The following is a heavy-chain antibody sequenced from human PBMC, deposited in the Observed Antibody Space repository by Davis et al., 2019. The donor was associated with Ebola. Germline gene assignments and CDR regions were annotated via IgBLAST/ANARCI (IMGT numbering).Heavy chain of an antibody. CDR1: GYNFNKYW. V-gene: IGHV5-51*01. Sequence: VESLNLPCKGSGYNFNKYWIGWVRQMPGKGLELMGIIYAGDSDTRYSPSFQGQVTIAADKSINTAYLQWSSLKASDTAVYCCARQSASGSDIDYWGQGSLVTVSS. CDR3: ARQSASGSDIDY. CDR2: IYAGDSDT. J-gene: IGHJ4*02. D-gene: IGHD6-19*01.